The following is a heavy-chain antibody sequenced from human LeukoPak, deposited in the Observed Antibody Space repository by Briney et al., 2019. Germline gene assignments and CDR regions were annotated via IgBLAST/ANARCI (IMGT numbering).Heavy chain of an antibody. CDR1: GFTVSSNY. Sequence: GGSLRLSCAASGFTVSSNYMSWVRQAPGEGLEWVSVIYSGGSTYYADSVKGRFTISRDNSKNTLYLQMNSLRAEDTAVYYCARGSTAAAGTDYWGQGTLVTVSS. D-gene: IGHD6-13*01. CDR3: ARGSTAAAGTDY. V-gene: IGHV3-53*01. J-gene: IGHJ4*02. CDR2: IYSGGST.